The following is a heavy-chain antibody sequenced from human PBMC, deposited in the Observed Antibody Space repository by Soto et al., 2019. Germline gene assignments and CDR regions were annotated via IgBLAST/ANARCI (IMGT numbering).Heavy chain of an antibody. J-gene: IGHJ4*02. CDR2: TYYRSKWYN. D-gene: IGHD3-3*01. CDR1: GDSVSSNSAA. V-gene: IGHV6-1*01. CDR3: ARDPSITIFGVVIMASFDY. Sequence: SQTLSLTCAISGDSVSSNSAAWNWIRQSPSRGLEWLGRTYYRSKWYNDYAVSVKSRITINPDTSKNQFSLQLNSVTPEDTAVYYCARDPSITIFGVVIMASFDYWGQGTLVTVSS.